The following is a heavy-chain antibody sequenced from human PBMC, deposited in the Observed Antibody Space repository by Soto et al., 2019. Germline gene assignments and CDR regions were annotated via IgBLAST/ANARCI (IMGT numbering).Heavy chain of an antibody. J-gene: IGHJ4*02. V-gene: IGHV4-34*01. CDR2: INHSGGT. D-gene: IGHD2-8*02. CDR3: ARDKITGLFDY. Sequence: SETLSLTCAVYGGSFSGYYWTWIRQPPGTGLEWIGEINHSGGTNYNPSLKSRVTISVDTSKNQFSLKLTSVTAADTAVYYCARDKITGLFDYWGQGTLVNVSS. CDR1: GGSFSGYY.